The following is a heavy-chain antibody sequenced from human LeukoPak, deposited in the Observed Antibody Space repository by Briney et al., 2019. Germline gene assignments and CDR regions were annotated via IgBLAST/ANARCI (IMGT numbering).Heavy chain of an antibody. CDR3: AKVELWFGGLSWFDP. J-gene: IGHJ5*02. V-gene: IGHV3-23*01. CDR2: ISGSGGST. CDR1: GFTFSSYA. D-gene: IGHD3-10*01. Sequence: GGSLRLSCAASGFTFSSYAMSWVRQAPGKGLEWVSAISGSGGSTYYADSVKGRFTISRDNSKNTLYLQMNSLRAEDTAVYYCAKVELWFGGLSWFDPWGQGTLVTFSS.